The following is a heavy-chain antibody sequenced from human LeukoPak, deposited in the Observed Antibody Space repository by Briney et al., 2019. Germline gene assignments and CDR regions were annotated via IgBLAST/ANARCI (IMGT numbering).Heavy chain of an antibody. Sequence: GGSLRLSCAASGFTFSSYAMSWVRQAPGKGLEWVSAISGSGGSTYYADSVKGRFSISRDNSKNTLYLQMNSLRAEDTAVYYCAKDSPDPTYYYGSGSYYNRYYGMDVWGQGTTVTVSS. V-gene: IGHV3-23*01. D-gene: IGHD3-10*01. CDR3: AKDSPDPTYYYGSGSYYNRYYGMDV. J-gene: IGHJ6*02. CDR1: GFTFSSYA. CDR2: ISGSGGST.